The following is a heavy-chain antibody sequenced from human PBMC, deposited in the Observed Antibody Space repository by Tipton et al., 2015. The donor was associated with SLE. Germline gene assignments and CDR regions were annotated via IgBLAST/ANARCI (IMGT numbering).Heavy chain of an antibody. D-gene: IGHD2-8*02. Sequence: TLSLTCTVSGGSISSSSYYWGWIRQPPGKGLEWIGSIYHSGSTNYNPSLKSRVTISVDKSKNQFSLKLSSVTAADTAVYYCASYCTGGVCWGFQHWGQGTLVTVSS. V-gene: IGHV4-39*07. J-gene: IGHJ1*01. CDR1: GGSISSSSYY. CDR2: IYHSGST. CDR3: ASYCTGGVCWGFQH.